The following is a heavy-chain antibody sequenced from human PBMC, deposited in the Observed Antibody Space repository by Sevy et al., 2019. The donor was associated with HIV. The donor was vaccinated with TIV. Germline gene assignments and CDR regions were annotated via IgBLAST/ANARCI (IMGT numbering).Heavy chain of an antibody. CDR3: AKRRVQSGLSRVGAHYGMDV. CDR2: LIGGGSRT. Sequence: GGSLRLSCAASGFPFSNFAMSWVRQAPGKGLEWVSTLIGGGSRTYYADSVTGRFIISRDNSRNTLYLQMNSLRAEDPAIYYCAKRRVQSGLSRVGAHYGMDVCGRGTTVTDSS. D-gene: IGHD3-10*01. J-gene: IGHJ6*02. V-gene: IGHV3-23*01. CDR1: GFPFSNFA.